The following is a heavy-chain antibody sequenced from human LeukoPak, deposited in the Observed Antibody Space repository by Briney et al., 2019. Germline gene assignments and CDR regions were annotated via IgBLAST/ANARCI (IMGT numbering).Heavy chain of an antibody. D-gene: IGHD6-6*01. Sequence: ASVKVSCKASGYTFTSYGISWVRQAPGQGLEWMGGIIPIFGTANYAQKFQGRVTITADESTSTAYMELSSLRSEDTAVYYCAKAWTYSSSPVDYWGQGTLVTVSS. V-gene: IGHV1-69*13. CDR3: AKAWTYSSSPVDY. CDR2: IIPIFGTA. J-gene: IGHJ4*02. CDR1: GYTFTSYG.